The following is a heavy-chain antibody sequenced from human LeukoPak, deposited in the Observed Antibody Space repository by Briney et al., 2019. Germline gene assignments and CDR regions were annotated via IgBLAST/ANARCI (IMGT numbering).Heavy chain of an antibody. CDR3: AKWLTQYHYYMDA. J-gene: IGHJ6*03. Sequence: GGSLRLSCAASGFTFSSYWMSWVRQAPGKGLEWVANTKQDGSDKDYVDSVKGRFTISRDNAKNSLYLQMNSLTAEDTAVYYCAKWLTQYHYYMDAWGKGTTVTVSS. CDR1: GFTFSSYW. D-gene: IGHD6-19*01. V-gene: IGHV3-7*01. CDR2: TKQDGSDK.